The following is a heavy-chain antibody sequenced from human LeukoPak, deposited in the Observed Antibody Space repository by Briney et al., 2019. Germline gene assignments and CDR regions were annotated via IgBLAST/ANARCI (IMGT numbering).Heavy chain of an antibody. CDR2: ISGSGGST. V-gene: IGHV3-23*01. D-gene: IGHD5-18*01. J-gene: IGHJ4*02. CDR3: ASVDTAMVDY. CDR1: GFTFSSYG. Sequence: GGCLRLSCAASGFTFSSYGMSWVRQAPGKGLEWVSAISGSGGSTYYADSVKGRFTISRGNSKNTLYLQMNSLRAEDTAVYYCASVDTAMVDYWGQGTLVTVSS.